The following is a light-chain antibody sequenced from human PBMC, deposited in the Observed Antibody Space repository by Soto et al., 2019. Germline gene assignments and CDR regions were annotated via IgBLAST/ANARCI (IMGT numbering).Light chain of an antibody. Sequence: EIVLTQSPGTLSLSPGERATLSCRASQSVAGSYLAWYQQKPGQAPRLLIYGASTRATGIPARFSGSGSGTDFTLTISSLEPEDFAVYYCQQRSNWPITFGQGTRLEIK. CDR3: QQRSNWPIT. J-gene: IGKJ5*01. V-gene: IGKV3-11*01. CDR1: QSVAGSY. CDR2: GAS.